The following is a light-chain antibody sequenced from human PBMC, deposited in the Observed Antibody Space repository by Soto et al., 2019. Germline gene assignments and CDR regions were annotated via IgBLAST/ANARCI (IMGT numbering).Light chain of an antibody. CDR1: SSNIGAGYG. CDR3: QSYDSSLRGAV. Sequence: QSVLTQPPSVSGAPGQGVTIFCTGSSSNIGAGYGVNWYQRLPGSAPKLLIYGSGNRPSGVPDRFSGSKSGTSASLAITGLQAEDEADYYCQSYDSSLRGAVFGAGTKVTVL. CDR2: GSG. J-gene: IGLJ1*01. V-gene: IGLV1-40*01.